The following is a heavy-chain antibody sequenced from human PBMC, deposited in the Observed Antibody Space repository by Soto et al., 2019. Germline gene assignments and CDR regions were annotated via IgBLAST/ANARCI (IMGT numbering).Heavy chain of an antibody. J-gene: IGHJ4*02. V-gene: IGHV4-61*01. CDR3: ARDGGDERNFDS. CDR1: GDSISSGTYF. CDR2: VYYSGST. D-gene: IGHD2-21*02. Sequence: PSETLSLTCTVSGDSISSGTYFWSWIRQPPGKGLEWIGYVYYSGSTNYNPTLKSRLTMSVDTSKNQFSLKLSSVTAADTAVYYCARDGGDERNFDSWGPGTLVTVSS.